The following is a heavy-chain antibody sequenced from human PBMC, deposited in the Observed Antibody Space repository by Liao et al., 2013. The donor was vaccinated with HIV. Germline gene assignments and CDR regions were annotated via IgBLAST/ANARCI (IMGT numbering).Heavy chain of an antibody. CDR1: GGPITTGGYF. Sequence: QLQLQESGPGLVKPSQTLSLTCSVSGGPITTGGYFWSWIRQPAGKGLEWIGRIYTSGSTNYNPSLKSRVTMSVDTSKNQFSLKLSSVTAADTAVYYCAGESSYSSGWFDYWGQGTLVTVSS. J-gene: IGHJ4*02. V-gene: IGHV4-61*02. D-gene: IGHD6-19*01. CDR2: IYTSGST. CDR3: AGESSYSSGWFDY.